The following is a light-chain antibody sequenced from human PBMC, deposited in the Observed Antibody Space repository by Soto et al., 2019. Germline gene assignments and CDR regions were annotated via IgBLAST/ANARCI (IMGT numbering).Light chain of an antibody. CDR2: KDS. Sequence: YELTQPPSVSVSPGQTARITCSGDALPKQYAYWYQQKPGQAPVLVIYKDSERPSGIPERFSGSSSGTTVTLTISGVQAEDEADYYCQSADSSGAVVFGGGTKLTVL. CDR1: ALPKQY. V-gene: IGLV3-25*03. J-gene: IGLJ2*01. CDR3: QSADSSGAVV.